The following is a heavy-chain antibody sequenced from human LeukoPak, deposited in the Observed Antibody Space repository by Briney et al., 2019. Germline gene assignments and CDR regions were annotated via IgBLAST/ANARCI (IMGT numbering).Heavy chain of an antibody. CDR3: ARGPKTYYYDSSGYYPPLGCFDY. D-gene: IGHD3-22*01. CDR1: GGSFSGYY. Sequence: SETLSLTCAVYGGSFSGYYWSWIRQPPGKGLEWIGEINHSGSTNYNPSLKSRVTISVDTSKNQFSLKLSSVTAADTAVYYCARGPKTYYYDSSGYYPPLGCFDYWGQGTLVTVSS. J-gene: IGHJ4*02. V-gene: IGHV4-34*01. CDR2: INHSGST.